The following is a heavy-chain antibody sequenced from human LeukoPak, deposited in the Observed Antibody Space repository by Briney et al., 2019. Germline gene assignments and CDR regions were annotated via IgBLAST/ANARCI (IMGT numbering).Heavy chain of an antibody. Sequence: SETLSLTCTVPGGSISSYYWSWIRQPPGKGLEWIGYIYYSGSTNYNPSLKSRVTISVDTSKNQFSLKLSSVTAADTAVYYCARGQMDIVVVVAGNWFDPWGQGTLVAVSS. D-gene: IGHD2-15*01. CDR1: GGSISSYY. CDR2: IYYSGST. J-gene: IGHJ5*02. CDR3: ARGQMDIVVVVAGNWFDP. V-gene: IGHV4-59*12.